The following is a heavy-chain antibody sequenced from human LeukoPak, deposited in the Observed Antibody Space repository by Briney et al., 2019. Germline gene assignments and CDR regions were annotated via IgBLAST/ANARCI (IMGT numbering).Heavy chain of an antibody. D-gene: IGHD1-14*01. Sequence: SQTLSLTCTVSGGSISSGDYYWSWIRQPPGKGLEWIGYIYYSGSTYYNPSLKSRVTISVDTSKNQFSLKLSSVAAADTAVYYCASSSNRYSTPHYYFDFWGQGTLVTVSS. CDR1: GGSISSGDYY. CDR2: IYYSGST. J-gene: IGHJ4*02. V-gene: IGHV4-30-4*01. CDR3: ASSSNRYSTPHYYFDF.